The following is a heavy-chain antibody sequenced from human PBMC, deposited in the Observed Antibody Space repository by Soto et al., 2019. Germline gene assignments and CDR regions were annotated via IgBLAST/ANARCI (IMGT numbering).Heavy chain of an antibody. J-gene: IGHJ5*02. Sequence: ASVKVSCKASGYTFTSYDINWVRQATGQGFEYLGWMNPNSGTANYAQKFQGRVTITADESTSTAYMELSSLRSEDTAVYYCARDPDPWGQGTLVTVSS. CDR3: ARDPDP. CDR2: MNPNSGTA. V-gene: IGHV1-69*13. CDR1: GYTFTSYD.